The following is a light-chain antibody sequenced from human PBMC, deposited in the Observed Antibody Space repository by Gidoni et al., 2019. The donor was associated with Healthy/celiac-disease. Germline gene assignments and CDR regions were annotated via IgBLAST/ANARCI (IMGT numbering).Light chain of an antibody. J-gene: IGLJ2*01. Sequence: SYVLTQPPSVSVAPGQTARSTCGGNNIGSKRVHWYQQKPGQAPVLVVYDDSDRPSGIPERFSGSNSGNTATLTISRVEAGDEADYYCQVWDSSSDHSVVFGGGTKLTVL. V-gene: IGLV3-21*02. CDR2: DDS. CDR3: QVWDSSSDHSVV. CDR1: NIGSKR.